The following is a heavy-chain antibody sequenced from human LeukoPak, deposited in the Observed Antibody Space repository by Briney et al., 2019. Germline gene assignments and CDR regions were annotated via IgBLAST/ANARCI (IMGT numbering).Heavy chain of an antibody. CDR1: GYSFTSYW. CDR2: IYPGDSDT. CDR3: ARVYYCSSTSCYPYYFDY. Sequence: GESLKISCKGSGYSFTSYWIGWVRQMPGKGLWWMGIIYPGDSDTRYSPSFQGQVTISADKSISTAYLQWSSLKASDTAMYYCARVYYCSSTSCYPYYFDYWGQGALVTVSS. D-gene: IGHD2-2*01. V-gene: IGHV5-51*01. J-gene: IGHJ4*02.